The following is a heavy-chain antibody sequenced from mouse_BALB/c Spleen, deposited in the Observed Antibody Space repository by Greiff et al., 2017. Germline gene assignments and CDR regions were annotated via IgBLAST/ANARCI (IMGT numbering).Heavy chain of an antibody. CDR3: ARGGDWGYYYDY. V-gene: IGHV7-3*02. D-gene: IGHD4-1*01. CDR2: IRNKANGYTT. J-gene: IGHJ2*01. CDR1: GFTFTDYY. Sequence: EVHLVESGGGLVQPGGSLRLSCATSGFTFTDYYMSWVRQPPGQALEWLGFIRNKANGYTTEYSASVKGRFTISRDNSQSFLYLQMDTLRAEDSATYYGARGGDWGYYYDYRGQGTTLTVSS.